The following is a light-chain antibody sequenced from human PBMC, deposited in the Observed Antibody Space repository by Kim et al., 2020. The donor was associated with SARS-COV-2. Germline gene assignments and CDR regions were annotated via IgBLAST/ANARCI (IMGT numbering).Light chain of an antibody. CDR1: QSVSSY. V-gene: IGKV3-11*01. CDR3: QQRSNWPS. CDR2: DAS. Sequence: EIVLTQSPATLSLSPGERATLSCRASQSVSSYLAWYQQKPGQAPRLLIYDASNRATGIPARFSGSGSGTDFTLTISSLEPEDFAVYYCQQRSNWPSFGQGTKAGD. J-gene: IGKJ2*01.